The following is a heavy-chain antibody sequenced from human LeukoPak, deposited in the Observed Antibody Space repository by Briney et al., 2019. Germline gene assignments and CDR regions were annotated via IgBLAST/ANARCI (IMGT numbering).Heavy chain of an antibody. J-gene: IGHJ4*02. Sequence: ASVKVSCKADGYSFTSFHINWVRQASGQGPEWMGWMNPDTGSTGFAQKFQGRLTISQSSSIDTVYMELSSLRSEDTAVYYCARPVAVAGTSFDYWGQGTLVTVSS. CDR2: MNPDTGST. D-gene: IGHD6-19*01. CDR1: GYSFTSFH. V-gene: IGHV1-8*03. CDR3: ARPVAVAGTSFDY.